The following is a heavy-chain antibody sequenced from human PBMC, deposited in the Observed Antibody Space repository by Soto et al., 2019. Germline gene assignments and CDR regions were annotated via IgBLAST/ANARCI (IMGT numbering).Heavy chain of an antibody. Sequence: SETLSLTCAAYGGSFSGYYWSWIRQPPGKGLEWIGEINHSGSTNYNPSLKSRVTISVDTSKNQFSLKLSSVTAADTAVYYCARGYLRGYSPRLGFDPWGQGTLVTVSS. D-gene: IGHD5-18*01. J-gene: IGHJ5*02. CDR1: GGSFSGYY. V-gene: IGHV4-34*01. CDR3: ARGYLRGYSPRLGFDP. CDR2: INHSGST.